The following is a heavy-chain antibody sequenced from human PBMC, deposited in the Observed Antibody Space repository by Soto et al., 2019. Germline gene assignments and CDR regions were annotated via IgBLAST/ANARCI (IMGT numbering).Heavy chain of an antibody. CDR1: GFSFSSYG. CDR3: ARDSCGVTNCYGHFDF. J-gene: IGHJ4*02. D-gene: IGHD2-2*01. Sequence: QVQLVESGGGVVQPGRSLRLSCAASGFSFSSYGMHWVRQAPGKGLEWVAIIWFNGSKRYYAESVKGRFTVSRDNSKNTIYLQMTSLRVEDTAVYYCARDSCGVTNCYGHFDFWGQGSLVTVSS. V-gene: IGHV3-33*01. CDR2: IWFNGSKR.